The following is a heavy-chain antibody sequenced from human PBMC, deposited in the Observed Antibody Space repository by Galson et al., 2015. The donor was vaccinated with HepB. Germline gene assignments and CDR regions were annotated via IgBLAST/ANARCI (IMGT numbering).Heavy chain of an antibody. Sequence: SLRLSCAASGFTFSSYAMHWVRQAPGTGLEWVAVISYDGSNKYYADSVKGRFTISRDNSKNTLYLQMNSLRAEDTAVYYCARSFSRVYSSSWYGAYFDYWGQGTLVTVSS. CDR2: ISYDGSNK. CDR1: GFTFSSYA. J-gene: IGHJ4*02. CDR3: ARSFSRVYSSSWYGAYFDY. D-gene: IGHD6-13*01. V-gene: IGHV3-30*04.